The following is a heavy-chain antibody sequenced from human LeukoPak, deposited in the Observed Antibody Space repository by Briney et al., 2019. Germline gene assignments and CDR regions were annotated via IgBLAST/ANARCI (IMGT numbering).Heavy chain of an antibody. CDR2: ISSSGSTI. CDR1: GFTFSSYE. V-gene: IGHV3-48*03. CDR3: AGVRSRGWGGYDPLSRGMDV. Sequence: GSLRLSCAASGFTFSSYEMNWVRQAPGKGLEWVSYISSSGSTIYYADSVKGRFTISRDNAKNSLYLQMNSLRAEDTAVYYCAGVRSRGWGGYDPLSRGMDVWGKGTTVTVSS. D-gene: IGHD5-12*01. J-gene: IGHJ6*04.